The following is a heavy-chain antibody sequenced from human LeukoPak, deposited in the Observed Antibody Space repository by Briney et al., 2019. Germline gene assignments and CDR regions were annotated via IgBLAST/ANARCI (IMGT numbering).Heavy chain of an antibody. CDR1: GGSITSSSSY. CDR2: IYYSGTT. Sequence: SQTLSLTCAVSGGSITSSSSYWGWIRQPPGKGLEWIGTIYYSGTTYYNPSLKSRVTISIDAAKNQFSLMLTSVTAADTAVYYCARLVPPGGGDCTGSNCHTVYYFDYWGQGTLVTVSS. V-gene: IGHV4-39*01. D-gene: IGHD2-15*01. J-gene: IGHJ4*02. CDR3: ARLVPPGGGDCTGSNCHTVYYFDY.